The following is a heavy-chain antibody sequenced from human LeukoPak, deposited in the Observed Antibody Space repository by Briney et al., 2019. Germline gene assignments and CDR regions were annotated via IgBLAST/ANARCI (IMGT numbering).Heavy chain of an antibody. J-gene: IGHJ4*02. V-gene: IGHV3-49*03. D-gene: IGHD1-1*01. CDR3: TRDRGAYNLYDY. CDR2: IRSKAYGETA. CDR1: GFTFGDYA. Sequence: GGSLRLSCTASGFTFGDYAVSWIRQAPGKGLEGVGFIRSKAYGETADYAASVKGRFTISRDDSKAIAYLQMNSLKTEDTAVYHCTRDRGAYNLYDYWGQGTLVTVSS.